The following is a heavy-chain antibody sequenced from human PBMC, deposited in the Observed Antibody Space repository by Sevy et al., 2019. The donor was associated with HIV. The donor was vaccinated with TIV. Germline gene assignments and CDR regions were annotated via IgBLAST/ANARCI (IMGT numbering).Heavy chain of an antibody. V-gene: IGHV1-69*04. CDR3: ARDRRDGLRGSWFHP. Sequence: ASVKVSCKASGGTFSSYAISWVRQAPGQGLEWMGRIIPILGIANYAQKFQGRVTITADKSTSTAYMELSSLRSEDTAVYYCARDRRDGLRGSWFHPWGQGTLVTVSS. CDR2: IIPILGIA. CDR1: GGTFSSYA. D-gene: IGHD5-12*01. J-gene: IGHJ5*02.